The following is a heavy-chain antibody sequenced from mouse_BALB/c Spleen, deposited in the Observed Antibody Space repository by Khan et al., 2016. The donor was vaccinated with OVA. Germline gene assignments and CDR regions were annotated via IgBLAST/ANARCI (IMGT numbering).Heavy chain of an antibody. CDR1: GFAFSSYD. V-gene: IGHV5-9*02. CDR3: ASPSYYGNPWFTY. D-gene: IGHD2-10*01. J-gene: IGHJ3*01. Sequence: EVQLLETGGGLVKPGGSLKLSCAPSGFAFSSYDMSWVRQTPEKRLEWVATISGTGIYTYYPDSVKGRFTISRDNARNTLYLHMSSLRSGDTALYYCASPSYYGNPWFTYWGQGTLVTVSA. CDR2: ISGTGIYT.